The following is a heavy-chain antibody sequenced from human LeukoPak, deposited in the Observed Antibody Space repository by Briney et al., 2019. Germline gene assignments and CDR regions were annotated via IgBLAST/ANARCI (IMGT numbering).Heavy chain of an antibody. D-gene: IGHD3-16*01. J-gene: IGHJ6*02. Sequence: GESLKISCMASGYSFTIYWINWVRQMPGKGLEWMGRVDPRDSYTTYSPSFQGHVTISADESISTVYLQFSSLKTSETATYFCSRQEGADGPYYFFHGMDVWGQGTTVTVSS. CDR2: VDPRDSYT. CDR1: GYSFTIYW. V-gene: IGHV5-10-1*01. CDR3: SRQEGADGPYYFFHGMDV.